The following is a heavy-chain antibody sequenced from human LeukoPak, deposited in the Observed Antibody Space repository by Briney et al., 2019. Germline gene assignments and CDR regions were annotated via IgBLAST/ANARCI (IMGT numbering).Heavy chain of an antibody. CDR1: GYTLTELS. CDR3: ATKGRGGITMILYGMDV. V-gene: IGHV1-24*01. CDR2: FDPEDGDT. J-gene: IGHJ6*02. D-gene: IGHD3-22*01. Sequence: ASVKVSCKVSGYTLTELSMHWVRQAPGKGLEWMGGFDPEDGDTIYAQKFQGRVTMTEDTSTDTAYMELSSLRSEDTAVYYCATKGRGGITMILYGMDVWGQGTTVTVSS.